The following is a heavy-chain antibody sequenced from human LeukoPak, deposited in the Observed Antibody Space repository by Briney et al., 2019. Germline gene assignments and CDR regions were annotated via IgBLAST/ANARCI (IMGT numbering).Heavy chain of an antibody. CDR1: GYTFTSYD. Sequence: GASVKVSCKASGYTFTSYDINWVRQATGQGLEWMGWMNPNSGNTGYAQKFQGRVTMTRNTSISTAYMELSSLRSEDTAVYYCARGVVPAAITSWFDPWGQGTLVTVFS. CDR3: ARGVVPAAITSWFDP. CDR2: MNPNSGNT. V-gene: IGHV1-8*01. D-gene: IGHD2-2*01. J-gene: IGHJ5*02.